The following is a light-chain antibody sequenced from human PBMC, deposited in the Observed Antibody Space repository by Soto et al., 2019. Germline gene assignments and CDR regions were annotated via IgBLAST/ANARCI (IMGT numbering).Light chain of an antibody. CDR1: QSINKY. CDR3: QQRHSAPRT. Sequence: DIQMTQSPSCLSASVGDRVTITCRASQSINKYLNWYQQKPGKAPKLLIYAASRLQSGVPSRFSGXGSGTDSAXTIRSLLPKDFANYCCQQRHSAPRTFGQGTKVDIK. CDR2: AAS. V-gene: IGKV1-39*01. J-gene: IGKJ1*01.